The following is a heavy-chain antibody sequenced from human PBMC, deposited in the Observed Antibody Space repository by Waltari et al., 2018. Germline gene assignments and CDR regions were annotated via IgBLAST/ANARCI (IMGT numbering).Heavy chain of an antibody. D-gene: IGHD2-15*01. CDR2: ISGGGTGT. V-gene: IGHV3-23*03. Sequence: EGQLLESGGGLVQPGGSLILSCSASGIPFSGYAMSWVRQAPGKGLELVSFISGGGTGTYYGDSVKGRFTISRDNSKSTVYLQMNSLRAEDTAVYYCARCTGGSCYGFDYWGQGTLVTVSS. J-gene: IGHJ4*02. CDR1: GIPFSGYA. CDR3: ARCTGGSCYGFDY.